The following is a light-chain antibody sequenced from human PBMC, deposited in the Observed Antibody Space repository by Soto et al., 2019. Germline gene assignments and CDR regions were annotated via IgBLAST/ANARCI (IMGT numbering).Light chain of an antibody. Sequence: DIQLTQSPSFLSASVGDRVTITCRASQGISKSLTWYQQKPGKAPKFLIYAASTLQSGVPSRFSGSGSGTEFTLTISSLQPEDFATYHCQQLNSFLQTFGQGTRLEIK. J-gene: IGKJ5*01. CDR3: QQLNSFLQT. V-gene: IGKV1-9*01. CDR1: QGISKS. CDR2: AAS.